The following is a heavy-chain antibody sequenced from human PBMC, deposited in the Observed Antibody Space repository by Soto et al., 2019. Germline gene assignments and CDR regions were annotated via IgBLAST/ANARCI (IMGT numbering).Heavy chain of an antibody. V-gene: IGHV4-34*01. CDR3: ARYSSSWSKAVQH. D-gene: IGHD6-13*01. J-gene: IGHJ1*01. CDR2: INHGGSA. Sequence: VQLQQWGAGLLKTSETLSLTCAVYGGSLSGYYWSWIRQTPGKRLEWVGDINHGGSANYNPSLKSRVTFSLDQSKNPFSLKLSSVIDADTAVYYCARYSSSWSKAVQHWGWGTLVTVSS. CDR1: GGSLSGYY.